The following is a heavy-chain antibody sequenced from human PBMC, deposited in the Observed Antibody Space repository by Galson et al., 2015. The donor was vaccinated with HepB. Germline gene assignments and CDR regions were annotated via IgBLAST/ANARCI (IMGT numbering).Heavy chain of an antibody. D-gene: IGHD2-15*01. V-gene: IGHV4-39*07. CDR1: GGSISSSSYY. CDR3: ASIREVVVAARHFVGFDY. Sequence: ETLSLTCTVSGGSISSSSYYWGWIRQPPGKGLEWIGSIYYSGSTYYNPSLKSRVTISVDTSKNQFSLKLSSVTAADTAVYYCASIREVVVAARHFVGFDYWGQGTLVTVSS. J-gene: IGHJ4*02. CDR2: IYYSGST.